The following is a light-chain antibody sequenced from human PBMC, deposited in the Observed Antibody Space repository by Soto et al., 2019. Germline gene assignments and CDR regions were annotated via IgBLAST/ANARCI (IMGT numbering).Light chain of an antibody. CDR2: SAS. J-gene: IGKJ2*03. Sequence: DIQMTQSPSSVSASIGDTVTITCRASQDINVYLNWYQQKPGEVPKVMIYSASTLHSGVPSRFTGSGSETDCTLTIRSLQPEDVATYYCQHGYVAPYSFCQGTKVDIK. V-gene: IGKV1-39*01. CDR3: QHGYVAPYS. CDR1: QDINVY.